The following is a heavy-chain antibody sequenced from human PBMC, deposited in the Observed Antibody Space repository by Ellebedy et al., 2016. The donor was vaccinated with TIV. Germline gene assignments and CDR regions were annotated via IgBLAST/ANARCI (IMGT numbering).Heavy chain of an antibody. Sequence: GESLKISXQGSGYSFTNYWIAWVRQIPGIGLEWMGTIYAGDSAAAYSPSFQGQVTISVDKSISSAYLQWSSLGASDTAMYYCARLTTTIFGVVNYGMDVWGQGTTVTVSS. CDR1: GYSFTNYW. J-gene: IGHJ6*02. V-gene: IGHV5-51*01. CDR2: IYAGDSAA. CDR3: ARLTTTIFGVVNYGMDV. D-gene: IGHD3-3*01.